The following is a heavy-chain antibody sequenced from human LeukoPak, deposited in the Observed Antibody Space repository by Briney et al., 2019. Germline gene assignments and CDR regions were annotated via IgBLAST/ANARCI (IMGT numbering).Heavy chain of an antibody. CDR3: ARGKLPSSYDY. CDR1: GGSISSYY. CDR2: IYYSGST. J-gene: IGHJ4*02. V-gene: IGHV4-59*01. D-gene: IGHD1-7*01. Sequence: PSETLSLTCTVSGGSISSYYWSWTRQPRGKGLEWMGYIYYSGSTNYNPSLKSRVTISVDTSKNQFSLKLSSVTAADTAVYYCARGKLPSSYDYWGQGTLVTVSS.